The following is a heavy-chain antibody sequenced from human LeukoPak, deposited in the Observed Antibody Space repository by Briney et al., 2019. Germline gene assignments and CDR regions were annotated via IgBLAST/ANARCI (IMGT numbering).Heavy chain of an antibody. CDR2: ISYDGSNK. CDR1: GFTFSSYG. D-gene: IGHD3-10*01. J-gene: IGHJ4*02. V-gene: IGHV3-30*18. Sequence: GGSLRLSCAASGFTFSSYGMHWVRQAPGKGLEWVAVISYDGSNKYYADSVKGRFTISRDNSKNTLHLQMNSLRAEDTAVYYCAKEDYFGSGSYLGYRGQGTLVTVSS. CDR3: AKEDYFGSGSYLGY.